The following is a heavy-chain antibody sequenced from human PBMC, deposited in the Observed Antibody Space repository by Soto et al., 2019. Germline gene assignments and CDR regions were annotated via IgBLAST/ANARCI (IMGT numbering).Heavy chain of an antibody. Sequence: PSETLSLTCTVSGGSISSILYYWGWIRQPPGKGLEWIGSVYYSGSTYYNPSLESRVTISVDTSKNQFSLKLSSVTAADTAVYYCARHNGQSSGGGVNRYFDYWGQGALVTVSS. CDR2: VYYSGST. CDR1: GGSISSILYY. J-gene: IGHJ4*02. V-gene: IGHV4-39*01. D-gene: IGHD6-25*01. CDR3: ARHNGQSSGGGVNRYFDY.